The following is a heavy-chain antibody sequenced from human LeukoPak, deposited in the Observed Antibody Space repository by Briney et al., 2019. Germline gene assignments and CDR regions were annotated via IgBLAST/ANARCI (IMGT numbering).Heavy chain of an antibody. CDR2: IFSSGNN. D-gene: IGHD2-2*01. CDR3: ASFCASTTCYNDGTNFAF. J-gene: IGHJ4*02. V-gene: IGHV4-4*07. Sequence: SETLSLTCTVSGGSISSYYWSWIRQPAGKGLEYIGRIFSSGNNNYNPSLKSRITMSTDTSKNQFSLNLSSVTAADSAVYYCASFCASTTCYNDGTNFAFWGQGTLVTVSS. CDR1: GGSISSYY.